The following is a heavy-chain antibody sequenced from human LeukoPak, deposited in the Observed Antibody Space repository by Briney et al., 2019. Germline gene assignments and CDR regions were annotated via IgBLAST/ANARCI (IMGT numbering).Heavy chain of an antibody. V-gene: IGHV3-30*04. J-gene: IGHJ3*02. CDR2: ISYDGSHK. CDR1: EFIFDNYA. Sequence: GGSLRLSCVASEFIFDNYAMHWVRQAPGKGLEWVAVISYDGSHKYYADSVKGRFTISRDNSKNTLYLQMNSLRAEDTAVYYCAKPARTDAFDIWGQGTMVTASS. CDR3: AKPARTDAFDI. D-gene: IGHD1-14*01.